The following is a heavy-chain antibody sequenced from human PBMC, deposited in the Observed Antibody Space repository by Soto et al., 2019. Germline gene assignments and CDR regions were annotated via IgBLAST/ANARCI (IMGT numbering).Heavy chain of an antibody. V-gene: IGHV3-53*02. J-gene: IGHJ6*02. Sequence: EVHLVESGGGLMQPGGSLRLSCAASGFTVSTYNMIWVRQAPVKGLEWVSVTYSGGSTQYADSGKGRFTVSRDNSKNTLYLQMSSLRDEDTAVYYCARKLSGAVQGWAYGMDVWGRGTTVTVSS. CDR1: GFTVSTYN. CDR2: TYSGGST. D-gene: IGHD1-26*01. CDR3: ARKLSGAVQGWAYGMDV.